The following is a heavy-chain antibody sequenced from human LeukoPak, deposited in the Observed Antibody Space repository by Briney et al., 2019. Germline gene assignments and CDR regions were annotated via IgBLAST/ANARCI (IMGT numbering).Heavy chain of an antibody. Sequence: PAGSLRLSCAASGFTFSTYSMNWVRQAPEKGLEGVSSISRSGDYIYYEDSVKGRFTISRDNTENSLYLQMSSLRAEDTAVYYCAREISEEGFDYWGQGTLVTVSS. V-gene: IGHV3-21*01. J-gene: IGHJ4*02. CDR3: AREISEEGFDY. CDR2: ISRSGDYI. CDR1: GFTFSTYS.